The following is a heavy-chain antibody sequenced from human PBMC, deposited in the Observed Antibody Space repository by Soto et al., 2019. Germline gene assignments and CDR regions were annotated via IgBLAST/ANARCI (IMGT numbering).Heavy chain of an antibody. Sequence: EVQLVESGGGLVQPGGSLRLSCAASGFTFSSYDMHWVRQATGKGLEWVSAIGTAGDTYYPGSVKGRFTISRENAKNSLYLQMNSLRAGDTAVYYCARTRRTTGYGMDVWGQGTTVTVSS. J-gene: IGHJ6*02. V-gene: IGHV3-13*01. CDR1: GFTFSSYD. D-gene: IGHD2-2*01. CDR3: ARTRRTTGYGMDV. CDR2: IGTAGDT.